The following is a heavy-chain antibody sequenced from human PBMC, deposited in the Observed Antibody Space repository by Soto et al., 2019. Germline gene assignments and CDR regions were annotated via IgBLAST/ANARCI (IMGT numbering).Heavy chain of an antibody. CDR1: GFTFSEAW. D-gene: IGHD2-15*01. V-gene: IGHV3-15*07. CDR3: TTDGNSGGVVVAFHL. CDR2: IKSKAGGGTI. Sequence: EVQLVESGGGLVKPGGSLRLSCAVSGFTFSEAWMNWVRQAPGKGLEWVGRIKSKAGGGTIDYAAPVMGRLTISRDDSKDTPYLQINSLKTEDTGVYYCTTDGNSGGVVVAFHLWGQGTMLTVSS. J-gene: IGHJ3*01.